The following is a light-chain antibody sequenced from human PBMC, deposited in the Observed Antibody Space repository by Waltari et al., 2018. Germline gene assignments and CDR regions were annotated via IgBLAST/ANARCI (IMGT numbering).Light chain of an antibody. V-gene: IGKV1-12*01. CDR3: QQSNNFPLT. Sequence: DIQMTQSPSSVSASVGDRVTITCRASQDISSWLACYQQKPGRAPKLLIYAASSLQSGVPSRVSGSGSGTDFTLTISSLQPEDFATYYCQQSNNFPLTFGGGTKVEVK. CDR2: AAS. J-gene: IGKJ4*01. CDR1: QDISSW.